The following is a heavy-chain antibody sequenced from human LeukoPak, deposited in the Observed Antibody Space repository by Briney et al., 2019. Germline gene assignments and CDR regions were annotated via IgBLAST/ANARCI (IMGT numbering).Heavy chain of an antibody. J-gene: IGHJ4*02. CDR2: ISAYNGNT. D-gene: IGHD3-10*01. V-gene: IGHV1-18*01. Sequence: ASVKVSCKASGYTFTSYGISWVRQAPGQGLEWMGWISAYNGNTNYAQKLQGRVTMTTDTSTSTAYMELRSLRSDDTAVYYCARANRLVRGWYYFDYWGQGTLVTVSS. CDR1: GYTFTSYG. CDR3: ARANRLVRGWYYFDY.